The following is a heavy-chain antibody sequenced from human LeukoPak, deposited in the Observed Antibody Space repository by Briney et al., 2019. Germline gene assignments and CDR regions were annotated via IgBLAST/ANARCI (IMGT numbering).Heavy chain of an antibody. Sequence: PSETLSLTCTVSGGSISSYYWSWIRQPPGKGLERLGHIYYSGSTNYNPSLKSRVTISVDTSKNQSSLKLSSVTAADTAVYYCARDLLGSRSDYWGQGTLVTVSS. D-gene: IGHD1-26*01. J-gene: IGHJ4*02. CDR1: GGSISSYY. V-gene: IGHV4-59*01. CDR2: IYYSGST. CDR3: ARDLLGSRSDY.